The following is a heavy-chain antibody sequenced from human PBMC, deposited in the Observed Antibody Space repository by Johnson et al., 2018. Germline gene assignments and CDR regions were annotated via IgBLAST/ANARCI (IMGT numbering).Heavy chain of an antibody. V-gene: IGHV3-23*04. J-gene: IGHJ4*02. CDR1: GFTFSNYA. Sequence: VQLVQSGGGLVQPGGSLRLSCAASGFTFSNYAMSWVRQAPGKGLEWVSGISGSGGTTYYAYSVKGRVSISRDNSKNTLSLQMNSLRAEDTAVYYCAKDFVLIPAAISNWGQGTLVTVSS. D-gene: IGHD2-2*01. CDR2: ISGSGGTT. CDR3: AKDFVLIPAAISN.